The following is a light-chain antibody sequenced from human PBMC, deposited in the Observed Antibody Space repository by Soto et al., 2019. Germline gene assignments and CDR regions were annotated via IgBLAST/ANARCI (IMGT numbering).Light chain of an antibody. J-gene: IGLJ1*01. V-gene: IGLV2-14*01. CDR2: DVS. CDR1: SSDVGGYNY. CDR3: SSYTSSSTYV. Sequence: QSPLTQPPSVAGSPGQSITISCTGTSSDVGGYNYVSWYQQHAGKAPKLMIYDVSNRTSEVSNRFSGSKSGNTASLTISGLQAEDEADYYCSSYTSSSTYVFGTGTKVTVL.